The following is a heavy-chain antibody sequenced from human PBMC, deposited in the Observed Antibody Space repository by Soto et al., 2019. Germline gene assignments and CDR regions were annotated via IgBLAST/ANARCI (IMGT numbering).Heavy chain of an antibody. CDR3: ARVGPYCGGDCYSPPP. CDR2: MYHSGGA. CDR1: DGSISSYDW. J-gene: IGHJ5*02. V-gene: IGHV4-4*02. Sequence: SETLSLTCVVSDGSISSYDWWTWVRQPPGKGLEWIGKMYHSGGADYSPSLKSRVTISADSSKNHFSLRLTGVTAADTAVYYCARVGPYCGGDCYSPPPWGQGTLVTVSS. D-gene: IGHD2-21*02.